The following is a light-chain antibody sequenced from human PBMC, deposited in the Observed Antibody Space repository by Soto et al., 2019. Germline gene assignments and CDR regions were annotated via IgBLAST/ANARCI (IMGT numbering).Light chain of an antibody. J-gene: IGKJ1*01. V-gene: IGKV1-39*01. Sequence: DILMTQSPSSLSASVGDRVTITCRASQRISTYLNWYQHKPGKAPNLLIWDASTLQSGVPSRFSGSGSGTDFTLTISSLQVEDSATYYCQQTYTPLRTFGQGTKVEIK. CDR3: QQTYTPLRT. CDR2: DAS. CDR1: QRISTY.